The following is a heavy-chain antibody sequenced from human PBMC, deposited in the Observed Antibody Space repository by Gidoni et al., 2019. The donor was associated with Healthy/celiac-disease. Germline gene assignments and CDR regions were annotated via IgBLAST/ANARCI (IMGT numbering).Heavy chain of an antibody. CDR2: IKQDGSEK. D-gene: IGHD3-16*02. J-gene: IGHJ4*02. V-gene: IGHV3-7*01. CDR3: ARGHDYVWGSYRLTYYFDY. Sequence: EVQLVESGGGLVQPGGSLSLSCAASGFTFSRYWMRWVRQAPGKGLEWVANIKQDGSEKYYVDSVKGRFTISRDNAKNSLYLQMNSLRAEDTAVYYCARGHDYVWGSYRLTYYFDYWGQGTLVTVSS. CDR1: GFTFSRYW.